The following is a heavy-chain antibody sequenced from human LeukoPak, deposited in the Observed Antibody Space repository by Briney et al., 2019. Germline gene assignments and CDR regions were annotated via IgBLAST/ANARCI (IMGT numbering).Heavy chain of an antibody. CDR1: AYSISSGFY. Sequence: PSETLSLTCTVSAYSISSGFYWGWIRQPPGKGLEWIGSIYHSGNTYYNPSLKSRVTMSVDTSKNQFSLKLSSVTAADTAVYYCARGISIVHMDVWGKGTTVTISS. CDR2: IYHSGNT. J-gene: IGHJ6*03. V-gene: IGHV4-38-2*02. CDR3: ARGISIVHMDV. D-gene: IGHD2-21*01.